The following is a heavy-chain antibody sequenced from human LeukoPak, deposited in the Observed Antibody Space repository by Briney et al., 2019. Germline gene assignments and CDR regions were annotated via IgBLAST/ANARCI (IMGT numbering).Heavy chain of an antibody. D-gene: IGHD1-14*01. CDR2: IKKDGSEE. Sequence: GSRRLSCAACGFTLNSYLMSWVRQAPGRGLEWVANIKKDGSEESYLDSVKGRFTVSRDNAKNSLFLQMNSLRGEDTAVYYCARSNPNRNALDLWGQGTMVTISS. CDR3: ARSNPNRNALDL. J-gene: IGHJ3*01. V-gene: IGHV3-7*01. CDR1: GFTLNSYL.